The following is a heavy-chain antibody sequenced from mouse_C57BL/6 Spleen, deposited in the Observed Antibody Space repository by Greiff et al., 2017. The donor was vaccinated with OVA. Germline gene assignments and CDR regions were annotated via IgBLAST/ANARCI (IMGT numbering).Heavy chain of an antibody. CDR3: ARRNYYGSSYLEEVWFAY. D-gene: IGHD1-1*01. J-gene: IGHJ3*01. CDR2: IYPGSGST. Sequence: VQLQQPGAELVKPGASVKMSCKASGYTFTSYWITWVKQRPGQGLEWIGDIYPGSGSTNYNEKFKSKATLTVDTSSSTAYMQLSSLTSEDSAVYYCARRNYYGSSYLEEVWFAYWGQGTLVTVSA. V-gene: IGHV1-55*01. CDR1: GYTFTSYW.